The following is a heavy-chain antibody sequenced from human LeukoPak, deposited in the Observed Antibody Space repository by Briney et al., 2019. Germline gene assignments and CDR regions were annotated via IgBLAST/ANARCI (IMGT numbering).Heavy chain of an antibody. Sequence: ASVKVSCKASGFTFTSSAVQWVRQARGQRLEWIGWIVVGCGNTNYAQKFQERVTITRDMSTSTAYMELSSLRSEDTAVYYCAAITIFGVVRNYFDYWGQGTLVTVSS. J-gene: IGHJ4*02. V-gene: IGHV1-58*01. D-gene: IGHD3-3*01. CDR2: IVVGCGNT. CDR1: GFTFTSSA. CDR3: AAITIFGVVRNYFDY.